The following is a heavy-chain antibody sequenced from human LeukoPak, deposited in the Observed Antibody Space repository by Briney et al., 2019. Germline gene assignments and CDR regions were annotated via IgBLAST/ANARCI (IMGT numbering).Heavy chain of an antibody. Sequence: GGSLRLSCSASGFTFSSYAMHWVRQAPGKGLEYVSAISNNGGNTYYADSVKGRFTISRDNSRDTLYLQMSSLRAEDTAVYYCVKDVNPYSSGWQQYLQHWGQGTLVTVSS. CDR3: VKDVNPYSSGWQQYLQH. J-gene: IGHJ1*01. CDR2: ISNNGGNT. CDR1: GFTFSSYA. D-gene: IGHD6-19*01. V-gene: IGHV3-64D*09.